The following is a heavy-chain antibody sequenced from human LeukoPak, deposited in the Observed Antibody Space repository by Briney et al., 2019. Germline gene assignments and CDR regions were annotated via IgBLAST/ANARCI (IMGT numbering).Heavy chain of an antibody. J-gene: IGHJ4*02. CDR1: GGSISSSY. CDR3: ARGIVEMATKAKRGFNY. V-gene: IGHV4-59*08. CDR2: IYYSGST. D-gene: IGHD5-24*01. Sequence: SETLSLTCTVSGGSISSSYWSWIRQPPGKGLEWIGYIYYSGSTSYNPSLKSRVTISVDTSKNQFSLKLNSVTAADTAVYYCARGIVEMATKAKRGFNYWGQGTLVTVSS.